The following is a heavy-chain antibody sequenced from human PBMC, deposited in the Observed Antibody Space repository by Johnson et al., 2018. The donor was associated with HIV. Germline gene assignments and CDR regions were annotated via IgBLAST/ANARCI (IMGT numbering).Heavy chain of an antibody. J-gene: IGHJ3*02. V-gene: IGHV3-30*03. Sequence: QVQLVESGGGLIQPGGSLRLSCAASGFTVSSNYMSWVRQAPGKGLEWVAVISYDGRNKYYADSVKGRFTISRDNSKNTLYLQMNSLRAEDTAVYYCASLTTDDAFDIWGQGTMVTVSS. CDR2: ISYDGRNK. CDR1: GFTVSSNY. CDR3: ASLTTDDAFDI. D-gene: IGHD4-11*01.